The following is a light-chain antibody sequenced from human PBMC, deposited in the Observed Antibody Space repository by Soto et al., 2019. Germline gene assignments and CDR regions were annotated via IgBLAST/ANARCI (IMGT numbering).Light chain of an antibody. CDR1: QTGSNSY. CDR3: QQFSSYPLT. V-gene: IGKV3-20*01. J-gene: IGKJ4*01. CDR2: GVS. Sequence: IVLTQSPGTLSLSPGERATLSCRASQTGSNSYLAWYQQKSGQAPRLLIYGVSTRATGTPDRFSGSGSGTEFTLTISRLEPEDFAVYYCQQFSSYPLTFGGGTKVEIK.